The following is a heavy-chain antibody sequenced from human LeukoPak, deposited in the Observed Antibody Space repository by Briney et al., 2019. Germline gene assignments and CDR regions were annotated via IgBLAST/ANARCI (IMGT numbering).Heavy chain of an antibody. Sequence: GESLKISCQGFGYSFTKYWIGWVRQMPGKGLGWMGIIYPCDSDTRYTQSFQGQVTISADRSISTAYLQLSSLKASDTAMYYCATSIQVVGSSWLPFDYWGQGTLVTVSS. CDR3: ATSIQVVGSSWLPFDY. CDR1: GYSFTKYW. CDR2: IYPCDSDT. J-gene: IGHJ4*01. V-gene: IGHV5-51*01. D-gene: IGHD6-13*01.